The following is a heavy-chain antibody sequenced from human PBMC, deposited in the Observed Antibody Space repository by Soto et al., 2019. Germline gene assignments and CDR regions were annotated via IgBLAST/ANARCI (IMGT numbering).Heavy chain of an antibody. D-gene: IGHD2-15*01. Sequence: PSETLSLTCTVSGGSISSGGYYWSWIRQHPGKGLEWIGYIYYSGSTYYNPSLKSRVTISVDTSKNQFSLKLSSVTAADTAVYYCARAFSGGSQRLDYWGQGTLVTVSS. CDR1: GGSISSGGYY. CDR3: ARAFSGGSQRLDY. CDR2: IYYSGST. J-gene: IGHJ4*02. V-gene: IGHV4-31*03.